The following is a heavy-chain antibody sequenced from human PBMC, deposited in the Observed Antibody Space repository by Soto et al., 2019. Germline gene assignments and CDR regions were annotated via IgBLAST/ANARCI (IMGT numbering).Heavy chain of an antibody. V-gene: IGHV1-18*01. J-gene: IGHJ4*02. Sequence: QVQLVQSGAEVKKPGASVKVSCKTSGYTFTNFGLSWVRQAPGQGLEWMGWISAYNGNTNYAQSFQGRFTMTTDTSTSTAYMELRSLRSGDTAVYSCAGGGALSDSWGQGTLVTVSS. CDR3: AGGGALSDS. CDR1: GYTFTNFG. CDR2: ISAYNGNT. D-gene: IGHD3-16*01.